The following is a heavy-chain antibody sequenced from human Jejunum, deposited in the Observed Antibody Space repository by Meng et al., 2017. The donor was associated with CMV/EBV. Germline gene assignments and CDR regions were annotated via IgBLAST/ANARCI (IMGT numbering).Heavy chain of an antibody. V-gene: IGHV4-39*07. Sequence: LQLQESGPGLVKPSETLSLTCTVSGGSVSSSRYYWGWIRQPPGKGLEWIGSIHYTGITYYNPSLKSRVTIFADTSKNQFSLKLNSVIAADTAVYYCTADSNIKWSYFWGQGTLVTVSS. CDR1: GGSVSSSRYY. CDR3: TADSNIKWSYF. CDR2: IHYTGIT. J-gene: IGHJ4*02. D-gene: IGHD2-15*01.